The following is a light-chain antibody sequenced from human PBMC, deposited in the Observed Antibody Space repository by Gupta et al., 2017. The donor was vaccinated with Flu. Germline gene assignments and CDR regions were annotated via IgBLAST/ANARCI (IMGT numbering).Light chain of an antibody. V-gene: IGKV2-30*01. CDR3: MQGSRWPWA. Sequence: DVVMTQSPLSLPVTLGQPASISCRSSQSLVYSDGNTYLHWFQQRPGQSPRRLIYQVSHRESGVPDRFSGSGSGTDFTLKISRVEAEDVGVYYCMQGSRWPWAFGQGTKVEFK. CDR2: QVS. J-gene: IGKJ1*01. CDR1: QSLVYSDGNTY.